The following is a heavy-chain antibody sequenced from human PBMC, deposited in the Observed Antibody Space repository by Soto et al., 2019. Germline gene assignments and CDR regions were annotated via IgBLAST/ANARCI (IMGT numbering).Heavy chain of an antibody. D-gene: IGHD4-17*01. J-gene: IGHJ6*02. CDR1: GGTFSSYA. Sequence: SVKVSCKASGGTFSSYAISWVRQAPGQGLEWVGGIIPIFGTANYAQKFQGRVTITADESTSTAYMELSSLRSEDTAVYYCARFVKLWTTEATADYYYYGMDVWGQGTTVTVSS. CDR2: IIPIFGTA. V-gene: IGHV1-69*13. CDR3: ARFVKLWTTEATADYYYYGMDV.